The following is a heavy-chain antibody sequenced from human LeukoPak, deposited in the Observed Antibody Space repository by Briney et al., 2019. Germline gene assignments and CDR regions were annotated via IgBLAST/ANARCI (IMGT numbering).Heavy chain of an antibody. J-gene: IGHJ6*02. CDR2: ISASGDYT. D-gene: IGHD3-3*01. Sequence: GGSLRLSCAASGFTFSTFYMSWVRQAPGKGLEWLSYISASGDYTLYAASVEGRFTISRDNANESGYLEMNNLRADDTAVYYCRSVPFGYGMDVWGQGTTVIVSS. CDR1: GFTFSTFY. CDR3: RSVPFGYGMDV. V-gene: IGHV3-11*03.